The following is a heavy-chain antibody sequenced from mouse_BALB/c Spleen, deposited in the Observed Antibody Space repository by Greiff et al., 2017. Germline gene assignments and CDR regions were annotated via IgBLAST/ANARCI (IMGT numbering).Heavy chain of an antibody. CDR1: GFSLTGYG. CDR3: ARDLGYYGSSLYWYFDV. D-gene: IGHD1-1*01. CDR2: IWGDGST. V-gene: IGHV2-6-7*01. J-gene: IGHJ1*01. Sequence: VQLQESGPGLVAPSQSLSITCTVSGFSLTGYGVNWVRQPPGKGLEWLGMIWGDGSTDYNSALKSRLSISKDNSKSQVFLKMNSLQTDDTARYYCARDLGYYGSSLYWYFDVWGAGTTVTVSS.